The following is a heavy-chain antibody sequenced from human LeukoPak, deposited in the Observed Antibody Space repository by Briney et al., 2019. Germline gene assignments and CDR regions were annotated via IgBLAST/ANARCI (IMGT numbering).Heavy chain of an antibody. V-gene: IGHV3-64*02. J-gene: IGHJ4*02. CDR2: ISSDGGST. CDR3: ARGAYDILTGYFDY. CDR1: GFTFSSYA. Sequence: PGGSLRLSCAVSGFTFSSYAMHWVRQAPGKGLEYFSGISSDGGSTFYADSVKGRFTISRDSSKNTLYLQMGSLRAEDMAVYYCARGAYDILTGYFDYWGQGTLVTVSS. D-gene: IGHD3-9*01.